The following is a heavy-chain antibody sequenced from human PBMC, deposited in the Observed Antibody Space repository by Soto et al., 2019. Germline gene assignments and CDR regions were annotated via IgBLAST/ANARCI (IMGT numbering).Heavy chain of an antibody. CDR2: ISYDGSNK. CDR3: ARDGGDVHGGYFFDS. D-gene: IGHD3-16*01. CDR1: RFTFTAYA. J-gene: IGHJ4*02. V-gene: IGHV3-30-3*01. Sequence: QVQLVESGGGVVQPGRSLRLSCAASRFTFTAYAMHWVRQAPGKGLEWVALISYDGSNKYYADSVKGRFTISRDNSKNTLYLQMNSLRGEDTAVYYCARDGGDVHGGYFFDSWGQGTLVTVSS.